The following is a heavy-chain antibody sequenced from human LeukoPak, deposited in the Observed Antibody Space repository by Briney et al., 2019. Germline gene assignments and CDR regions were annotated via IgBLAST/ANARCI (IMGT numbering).Heavy chain of an antibody. CDR2: INSEGKTT. J-gene: IGHJ5*02. V-gene: IGHV3-74*01. Sequence: GGSLRLSCAASGFIFSSYWMHWIRQPPGKGLVWVARINSEGKTTTYADSVKGRFTISRDNAKNMLYLQMNSLRGEDTAVYYCARDLDGSGNYHWFDPWGQGTLVSVSS. CDR3: ARDLDGSGNYHWFDP. D-gene: IGHD3-10*01. CDR1: GFIFSSYW.